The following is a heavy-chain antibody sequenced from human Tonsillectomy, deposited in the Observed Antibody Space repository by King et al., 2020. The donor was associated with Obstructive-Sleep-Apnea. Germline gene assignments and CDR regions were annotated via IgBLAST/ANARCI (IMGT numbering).Heavy chain of an antibody. CDR1: GFTFSSYG. V-gene: IGHV3-30*02. D-gene: IGHD3-3*01. CDR2: IRCDGSNK. Sequence: VQLVESGGGVVQPGRSLRLSCAASGFTFSSYGMHWVRQAPGKGLEWVAFIRCDGSNKYYADSVKGRFTISRDNSKNTLYLQMNSLRAEDTAVYYCAKDQDDFWRGVDYWSGVDYWGQGTLVTVSS. CDR3: AKDQDDFWRGVDYWSGVDY. J-gene: IGHJ4*02.